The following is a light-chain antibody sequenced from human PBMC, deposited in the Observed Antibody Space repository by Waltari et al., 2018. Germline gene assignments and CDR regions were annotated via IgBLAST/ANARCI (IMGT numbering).Light chain of an antibody. J-gene: IGLJ6*01. V-gene: IGLV1-40*01. CDR2: GNN. CDR3: QSYDSSLSATV. CDR1: SSNIGAGYD. Sequence: QSVLTQPPSVSGAPGQRVTISCSGSSSNIGAGYDVNWYQHLPGTAPKLLIYGNNNRPSGVPDRFSGSKSGTSASLAITGLQAEDEADYYCQSYDSSLSATVFGSGTTVTVL.